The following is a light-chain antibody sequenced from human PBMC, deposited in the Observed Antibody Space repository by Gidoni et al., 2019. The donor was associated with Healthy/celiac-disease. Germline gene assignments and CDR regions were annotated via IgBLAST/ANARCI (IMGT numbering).Light chain of an antibody. CDR3: QQYYSTPIT. CDR2: WAS. CDR1: QSVLYSSNNKNY. J-gene: IGKJ5*01. Sequence: DIVMTQSPDSLAVSLGERATINCKSTQSVLYSSNNKNYLAWYQQKPGQPPKLLIYWASTRESGVPDRLSGSGSGTDFTLTSSSLQAEDVAVYYCQQYYSTPITFGQGTRLEIK. V-gene: IGKV4-1*01.